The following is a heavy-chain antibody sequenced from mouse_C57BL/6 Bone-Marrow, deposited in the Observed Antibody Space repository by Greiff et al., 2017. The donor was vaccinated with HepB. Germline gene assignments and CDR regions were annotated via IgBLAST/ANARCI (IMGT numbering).Heavy chain of an antibody. CDR1: GYSITSGYY. CDR2: ISYDGSN. D-gene: IGHD2-4*01. CDR3: ARGDYDEDY. V-gene: IGHV3-6*01. J-gene: IGHJ2*01. Sequence: VQLKESGPGLVKPSQSLSLTCSVTGYSITSGYYWNWIRQFPGNKLEWMGYISYDGSNNYNPSLKNRISITRDTSKNQFFLKLNSVTTEDTATYYCARGDYDEDYWCQGTTLTVSS.